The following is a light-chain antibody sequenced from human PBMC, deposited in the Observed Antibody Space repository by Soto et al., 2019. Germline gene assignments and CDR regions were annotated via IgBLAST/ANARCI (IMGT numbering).Light chain of an antibody. J-gene: IGKJ1*01. CDR2: GAS. V-gene: IGKV3-15*01. CDR3: QQYNNWLWT. CDR1: QSVTNY. Sequence: EIVMTQSPATLSLSPGERATLSCRASQSVTNYLAWYQQKPGQAPRLLIYGASTRATGIPARFSGSGSGTEFTLTISSLQSEDFAVYYCQQYNNWLWTFGQGTKVDI.